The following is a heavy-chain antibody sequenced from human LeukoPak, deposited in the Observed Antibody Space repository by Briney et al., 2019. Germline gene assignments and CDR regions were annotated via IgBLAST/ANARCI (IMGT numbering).Heavy chain of an antibody. J-gene: IGHJ4*02. V-gene: IGHV3-30*04. D-gene: IGHD3-22*01. CDR1: GFTFSSYA. CDR3: AKAVNLAYSDDNSGLEPYYFDS. CDR2: ISYGGSNK. Sequence: PGGSLRLSCAASGFTFSSYAMHWVRQAPGKGLEWVAVISYGGSNKYYAESVRGQFTISRDNSKNMLYLQMNSLTVEDTALYYCAKAVNLAYSDDNSGLEPYYFDSWGQGTLVTVSS.